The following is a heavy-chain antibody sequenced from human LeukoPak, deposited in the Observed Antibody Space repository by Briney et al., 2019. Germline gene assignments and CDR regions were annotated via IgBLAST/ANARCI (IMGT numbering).Heavy chain of an antibody. D-gene: IGHD3-10*01. CDR3: ARHFGRSDYYYGMDV. Sequence: SETLSLTCTVSGGSISSGGYYWSWIRQHPGKGLEWIGYIYYSGSTYYNPSLKSRVTISVDTSKNQFSLKLSSVTAADTAVYYCARHFGRSDYYYGMDVWGQGTTVTVSS. CDR2: IYYSGST. CDR1: GGSISSGGYY. V-gene: IGHV4-31*03. J-gene: IGHJ6*02.